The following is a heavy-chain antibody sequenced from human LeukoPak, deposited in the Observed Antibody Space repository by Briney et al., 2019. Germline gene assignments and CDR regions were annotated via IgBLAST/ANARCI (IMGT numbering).Heavy chain of an antibody. CDR2: IYYSGST. Sequence: PSETLSLTCTVSGGSISSYYWSWIRQPPGKGLEWIGYIYYSGSTSYNPSLKSRVTISVDTSKNQFSLKLSSVTAADTAAYYCARQWGTAVRGASDYWGQGTLVTVSS. V-gene: IGHV4-59*08. J-gene: IGHJ4*02. CDR3: ARQWGTAVRGASDY. D-gene: IGHD3-10*01. CDR1: GGSISSYY.